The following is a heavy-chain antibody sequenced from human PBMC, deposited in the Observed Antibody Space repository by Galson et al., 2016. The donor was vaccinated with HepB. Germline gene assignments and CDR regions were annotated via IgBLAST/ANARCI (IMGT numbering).Heavy chain of an antibody. CDR1: GFIFSDFY. CDR3: ARLRRYSVDVTGSLKRYFDP. Sequence: SLRLSCAASGFIFSDFYMSWIRRVPGQGLEWIAYISNTGSTIFYADSVRGRFTISRDDANRKLFLEMNSLRPEDTAMYYCARLRRYSVDVTGSLKRYFDPWGQGTLVTVSS. V-gene: IGHV3-11*01. J-gene: IGHJ5*02. D-gene: IGHD2-21*02. CDR2: ISNTGSTI.